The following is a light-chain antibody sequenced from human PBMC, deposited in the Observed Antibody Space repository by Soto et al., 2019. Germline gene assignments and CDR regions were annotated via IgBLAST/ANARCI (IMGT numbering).Light chain of an antibody. V-gene: IGLV2-23*01. CDR3: CSYAGSFPI. J-gene: IGLJ2*01. CDR2: KSD. CDR1: SDDVGGYNF. Sequence: QAASVSGSPGQSITISCTGTSDDVGGYNFVSWYQQYPGKAPKLMIYKSDKRPSGVSDRFSGSKSGNTASLTISGLQAEDEADYYCCSYAGSFPIFGGGTKLTVL.